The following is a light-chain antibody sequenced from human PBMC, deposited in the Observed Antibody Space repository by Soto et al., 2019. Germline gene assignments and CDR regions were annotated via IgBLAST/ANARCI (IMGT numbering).Light chain of an antibody. CDR3: EVWDDSLXGYV. CDR1: SSNIVNNY. V-gene: IGLV1-47*01. CDR2: RND. Sequence: QSVLTQPPLVSWTPGQRVAISCSGSSSNIVNNYVYLYQQLPGTSPKLLIYRNDQRPSGVTDRFSVSRSGTSASLAISGLRSEDEADYYCEVWDDSLXGYVCATGTKV. J-gene: IGLJ1*01.